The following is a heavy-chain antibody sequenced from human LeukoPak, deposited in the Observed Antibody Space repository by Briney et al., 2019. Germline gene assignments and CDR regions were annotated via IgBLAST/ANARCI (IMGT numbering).Heavy chain of an antibody. CDR2: ISYGGIDK. CDR1: GFNFSSYA. J-gene: IGHJ3*02. CDR3: AGESWSDSVAFDI. D-gene: IGHD3-3*01. Sequence: PGTSLRLSCAASGFNFSSYAMHWVRQAPGEGLEWVGLISYGGIDKSYADSVKGRFTISRDSSKRTLYLQMNSLRAEDTAMYYCAGESWSDSVAFDIWGLGTMVIVSS. V-gene: IGHV3-30*04.